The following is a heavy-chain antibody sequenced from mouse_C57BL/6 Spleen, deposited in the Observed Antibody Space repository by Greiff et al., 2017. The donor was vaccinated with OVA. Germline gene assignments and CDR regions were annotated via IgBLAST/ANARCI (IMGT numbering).Heavy chain of an antibody. Sequence: EVMLVESGGGLVKPGGSLKLSCAASGFTFSSYAMSWVRQTPEKRLEWVATISDGGSYTYYPDNVKGRFTISRDNAKNNLYLQMSHLKSEDTAMYYCARDSSGYQGYWGQGTTLTVSS. J-gene: IGHJ2*01. V-gene: IGHV5-4*01. D-gene: IGHD3-2*02. CDR3: ARDSSGYQGY. CDR2: ISDGGSYT. CDR1: GFTFSSYA.